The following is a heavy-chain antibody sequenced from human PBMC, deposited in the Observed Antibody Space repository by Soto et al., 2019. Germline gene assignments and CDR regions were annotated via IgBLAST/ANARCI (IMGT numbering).Heavy chain of an antibody. Sequence: QVQLVQSGAEVKKPGASVKVSCKASGYDFSSYGISWVRQAPGQGLEWMGWISASNGKIEYAQQFQGKVTKTSDTSRTTAYMAVRSMRSDDIAVYYCVRDPQPTDYGGQGTLVNVSS. D-gene: IGHD2-2*01. CDR1: GYDFSSYG. CDR3: VRDPQPTDY. J-gene: IGHJ4*02. V-gene: IGHV1-18*03. CDR2: ISASNGKI.